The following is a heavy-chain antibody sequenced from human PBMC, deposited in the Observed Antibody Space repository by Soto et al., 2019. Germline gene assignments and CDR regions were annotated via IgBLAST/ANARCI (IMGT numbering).Heavy chain of an antibody. Sequence: PGEPLKISCQASGYKFATYWIAWVRQMPGKGLEYMGIIYPGNSDARYSPSFQGQVTFSADKSISTAYLHWSSLKASDTAMYYCARHGFYGDYASNYFDPWGHGTLVTGSS. CDR1: GYKFATYW. V-gene: IGHV5-51*01. D-gene: IGHD4-17*01. CDR2: IYPGNSDA. J-gene: IGHJ5*02. CDR3: ARHGFYGDYASNYFDP.